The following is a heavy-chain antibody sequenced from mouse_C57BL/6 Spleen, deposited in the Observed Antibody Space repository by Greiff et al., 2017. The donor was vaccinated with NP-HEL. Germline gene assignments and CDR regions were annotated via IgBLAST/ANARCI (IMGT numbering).Heavy chain of an antibody. CDR1: GYAFTNYL. V-gene: IGHV1-54*01. J-gene: IGHJ3*01. CDR2: INPGSGGT. CDR3: ARGRDYSPWFAY. Sequence: QVQLKQSGAELVRPGTSVKVSCKASGYAFTNYLIEWVKQRPGQGLEWIGVINPGSGGTNYNEKFKGKATLTADKSSSTAYMQLSSLTSEDSAVYFYARGRDYSPWFAYWGQGTLVTVSA. D-gene: IGHD2-4*01.